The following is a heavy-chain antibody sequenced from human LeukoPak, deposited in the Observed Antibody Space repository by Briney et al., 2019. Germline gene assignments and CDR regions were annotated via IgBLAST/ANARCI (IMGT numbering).Heavy chain of an antibody. D-gene: IGHD6-13*01. CDR1: GFTFGSSA. Sequence: QSGGSLRLSCAASGFTFGSSAMSWVRQAPGKGPEWVSTVSRSGPDTYYADSVKGRFTISRDNSKNTLYLQMNSLRAEDTAVDYCAKGSLGSLYYFDYWGQGTLVTVSS. V-gene: IGHV3-23*01. CDR3: AKGSLGSLYYFDY. J-gene: IGHJ4*02. CDR2: VSRSGPDT.